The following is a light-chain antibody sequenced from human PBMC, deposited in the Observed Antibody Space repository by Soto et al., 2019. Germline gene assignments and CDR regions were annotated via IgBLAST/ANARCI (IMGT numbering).Light chain of an antibody. Sequence: IHLSQSPSFLSASVGDSVTITCRASQGIFSYLAWYQQKPGKAPELLIYGASTLQSGVPSRFSSRGSGKEFTLTISNLQAEDVATYFCQQLNNYPPTFGQGTRLEIK. CDR2: GAS. CDR1: QGIFSY. J-gene: IGKJ5*01. CDR3: QQLNNYPPT. V-gene: IGKV1-9*01.